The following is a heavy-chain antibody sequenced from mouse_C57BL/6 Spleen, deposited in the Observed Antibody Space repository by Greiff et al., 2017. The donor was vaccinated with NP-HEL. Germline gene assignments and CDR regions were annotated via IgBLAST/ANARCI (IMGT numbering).Heavy chain of an antibody. J-gene: IGHJ3*01. D-gene: IGHD2-1*01. V-gene: IGHV1-55*01. CDR1: GYTFTRYW. CDR2: IYPGSGST. Sequence: QVQLQQPGAELVKPGASVKMSCKASGYTFTRYWITWVKQRPGQGLEWIGDIYPGSGSTNYNEKFKSKATLTVDTSSSTAYMQLSSLTSADSAVYYCARWVYGNPFAYWGQGTLVTVSA. CDR3: ARWVYGNPFAY.